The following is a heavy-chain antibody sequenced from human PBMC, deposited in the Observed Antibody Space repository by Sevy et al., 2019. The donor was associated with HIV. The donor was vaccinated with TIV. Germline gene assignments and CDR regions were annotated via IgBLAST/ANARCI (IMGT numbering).Heavy chain of an antibody. CDR2: IGTAGDT. CDR1: GFTFSDYD. D-gene: IGHD3-3*01. CDR3: ARERGRRYDFWSAYYVSTQHYYYAMDV. J-gene: IGHJ6*02. Sequence: GGSLRLSCAASGFTFSDYDMHWVRQAAGKGPEWVSSIGTAGDTFYSGSVKGRFTISRENAKNSLYLQMNSLRAEDTAVYYCARERGRRYDFWSAYYVSTQHYYYAMDVWGQGTTVTVSS. V-gene: IGHV3-13*01.